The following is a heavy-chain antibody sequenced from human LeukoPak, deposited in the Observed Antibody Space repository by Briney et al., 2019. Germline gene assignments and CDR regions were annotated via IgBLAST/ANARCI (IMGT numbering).Heavy chain of an antibody. J-gene: IGHJ4*02. CDR2: INPNSGGT. CDR1: GYTFTGYY. D-gene: IGHD6-19*01. V-gene: IGHV1-2*02. CDR3: AIKISGWYDY. Sequence: ASVKVSCKASGYTFTGYYLHWVRQAPGQGLEWMGWINPNSGGTNYALKFQGRVAMTRDTSISTAYMELSRLRSDDTAVYYCAIKISGWYDYWGQGTLVTVSS.